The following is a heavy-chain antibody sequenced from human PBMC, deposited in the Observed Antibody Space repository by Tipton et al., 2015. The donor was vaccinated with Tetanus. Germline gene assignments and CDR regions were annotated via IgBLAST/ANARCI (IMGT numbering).Heavy chain of an antibody. Sequence: TLSLTCAVSGASISSIYSWSWIRQPPGKGLECIGYISHSGRTYYNPSLNSRVTISLDRSKNQFSLKLTSATAADTAVYFCAGVTAQRTELYFDHWGQGTLVTVSS. D-gene: IGHD6-13*01. CDR2: ISHSGRT. V-gene: IGHV4-30-2*02. CDR1: GASISSIYS. J-gene: IGHJ4*02. CDR3: AGVTAQRTELYFDH.